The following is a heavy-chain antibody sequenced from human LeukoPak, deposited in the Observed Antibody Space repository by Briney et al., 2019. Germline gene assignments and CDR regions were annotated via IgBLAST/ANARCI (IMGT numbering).Heavy chain of an antibody. D-gene: IGHD3-10*01. CDR3: ARDGTGSGSYYGDYYYSYYMAV. CDR1: GYTFTGYY. Sequence: ASVKLSCTASGYTFTGYYMHWVRQAPGQGLEWMGWVNPNSGGTNYAQKFQGRVTMTRDTSISTAYMELSRLRSDDTAVYYCARDGTGSGSYYGDYYYSYYMAVWGKGTTVTISS. CDR2: VNPNSGGT. J-gene: IGHJ6*03. V-gene: IGHV1-2*02.